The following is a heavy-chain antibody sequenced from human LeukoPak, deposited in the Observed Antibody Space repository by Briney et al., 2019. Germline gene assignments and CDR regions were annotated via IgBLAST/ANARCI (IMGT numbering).Heavy chain of an antibody. J-gene: IGHJ6*02. CDR2: ISSSGSTI. Sequence: GGSLRLSCAASGFTFSRYEMNWVRQAPGKGLEWVSYISSSGSTIYYADSVKGRFTISRDNAKNSLYLQMNSLRAEDTAVYYCARDPDITMVRGVVDGMDVWGHGATVTVSS. D-gene: IGHD3-10*01. CDR3: ARDPDITMVRGVVDGMDV. V-gene: IGHV3-48*03. CDR1: GFTFSRYE.